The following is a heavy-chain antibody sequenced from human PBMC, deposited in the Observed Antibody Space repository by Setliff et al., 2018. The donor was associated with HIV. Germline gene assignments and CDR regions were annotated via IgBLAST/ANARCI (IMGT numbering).Heavy chain of an antibody. D-gene: IGHD6-13*01. V-gene: IGHV4-28*06. J-gene: IGHJ4*02. CDR1: GGSISTSNW. CDR2: IYYSGST. CDR3: ARKGSSSRSQEYYYDF. Sequence: PSETLSLTCTVSGGSISTSNWWGWIRQTPGKGLEWIGYIYYSGSTHYNPSLKSRVTMSLDTSKNQFCLKLNSVTALDTAVYYCARKGSSSRSQEYYYDFWGQGTLVTVSS.